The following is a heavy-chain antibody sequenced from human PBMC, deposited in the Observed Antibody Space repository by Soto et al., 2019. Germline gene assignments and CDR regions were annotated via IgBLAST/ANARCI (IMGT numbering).Heavy chain of an antibody. J-gene: IGHJ4*02. Sequence: VGSLRLSCAASGFTFSSYAMSWVRQAPGKGLEWASAISGSGGSTYYADSVKGRFTISRDNSKNTLYLQMNSLRAEDTAVYYCAGIAAAAPFDYWGQGTLVTVSS. CDR1: GFTFSSYA. D-gene: IGHD6-13*01. CDR2: ISGSGGST. CDR3: AGIAAAAPFDY. V-gene: IGHV3-23*01.